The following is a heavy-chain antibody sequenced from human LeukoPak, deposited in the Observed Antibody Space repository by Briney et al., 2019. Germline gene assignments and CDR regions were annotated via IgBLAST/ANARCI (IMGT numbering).Heavy chain of an antibody. J-gene: IGHJ6*02. D-gene: IGHD3-10*01. Sequence: GASVKVSCKASGYTFTSYGISWVRQAPGQGLEWMGWISAYNGNTNYAQKLQGRVTMTTDTSTSTAYMELRSLRSDDTAVYYCARDRSKWFGESWGVYYYYYYGMDVRGQGTTVTVSS. V-gene: IGHV1-18*01. CDR3: ARDRSKWFGESWGVYYYYYYGMDV. CDR1: GYTFTSYG. CDR2: ISAYNGNT.